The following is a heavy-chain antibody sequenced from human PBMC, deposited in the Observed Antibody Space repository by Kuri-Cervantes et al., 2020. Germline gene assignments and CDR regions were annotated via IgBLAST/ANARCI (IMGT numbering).Heavy chain of an antibody. Sequence: SETLSLTCAVYGGSFSGYYWSWIRQPPGKGLEWIGEINHSGSTNYNPSLKSRVTISVDTSKNQFSLKPSSVTAADTAVYYCARVTQLAAVDYWGQGTLVTVSS. J-gene: IGHJ4*02. CDR3: ARVTQLAAVDY. CDR1: GGSFSGYY. CDR2: INHSGST. V-gene: IGHV4-34*01. D-gene: IGHD2-15*01.